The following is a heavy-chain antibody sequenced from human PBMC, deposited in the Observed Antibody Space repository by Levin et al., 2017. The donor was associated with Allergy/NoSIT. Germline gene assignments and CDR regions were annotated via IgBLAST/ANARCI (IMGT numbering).Heavy chain of an antibody. CDR1: GFTFSDAW. Sequence: GESLKISGAASGFTFSDAWMSWVRQTPGKGLEWVGHVKSKTDGGTTDYAAPVKGRFTISRDDSKNMVYLQMSSLKTEDTAVYHCTSYCGGFTCYTHDAFDLWGQGTMVTVSS. D-gene: IGHD2-21*01. CDR3: TSYCGGFTCYTHDAFDL. J-gene: IGHJ3*01. V-gene: IGHV3-15*01. CDR2: VKSKTDGGTT.